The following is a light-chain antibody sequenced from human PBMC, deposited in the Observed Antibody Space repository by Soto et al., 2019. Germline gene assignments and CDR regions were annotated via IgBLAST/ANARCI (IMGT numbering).Light chain of an antibody. CDR3: QQYGSLPLT. J-gene: IGKJ4*01. Sequence: EIVMTQSPATLSVSPGERATLSCRASQSVSSNLAWYQQKPGQAPRLLIYGASTRATGIPARFSGSGSGTEFTLTISRLEPEDFAVYYCQQYGSLPLTFGGGTKVEIK. CDR1: QSVSSN. CDR2: GAS. V-gene: IGKV3-15*01.